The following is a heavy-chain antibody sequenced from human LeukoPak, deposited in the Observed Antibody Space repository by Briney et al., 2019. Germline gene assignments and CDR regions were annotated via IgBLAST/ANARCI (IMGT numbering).Heavy chain of an antibody. Sequence: NSSGTLSLTCGVSGGSITNTNYWTWVRQPPGKGLEWIGEVNLQGSTNYNPSLMGRVAISVDTSENHISLQLASVTAADTAVYYCAREGGPYRPLDYSGQGTLVTVSS. CDR1: GGSITNTNY. CDR3: AREGGPYRPLDY. J-gene: IGHJ4*02. CDR2: VNLQGST. V-gene: IGHV4-4*02.